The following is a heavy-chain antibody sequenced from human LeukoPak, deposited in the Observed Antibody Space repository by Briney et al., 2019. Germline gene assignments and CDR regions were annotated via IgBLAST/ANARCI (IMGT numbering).Heavy chain of an antibody. CDR2: IKQDGSEK. J-gene: IGHJ4*02. V-gene: IGHV3-7*01. CDR3: ARESIVGATYNDY. CDR1: GFTFSSYA. Sequence: GGSLRLSCAASGFTFSSYAMHWVRRAPGKGLEWVANIKQDGSEKYYVDSVKGRFTISRDNAKNLLYLQMSSLRAEDTAVYYCARESIVGATYNDYWGQGTLVTVSS. D-gene: IGHD1-26*01.